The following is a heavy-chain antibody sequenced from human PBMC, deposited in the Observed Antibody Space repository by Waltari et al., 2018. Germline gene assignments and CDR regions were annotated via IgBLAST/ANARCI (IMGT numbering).Heavy chain of an antibody. CDR3: ARQRYYDSSGLDAFDI. CDR2: IYYSGST. D-gene: IGHD3-22*01. Sequence: QLQLQESGPGLVKPSETLSITCTVSGGSISSSSYYWGWIRQPPGKGLEWIGSIYYSGSTYYNPSLKSRVTISVDTSKNQFSLKLSSVTAADTAVYYCARQRYYDSSGLDAFDIWGQGTMVTVSS. J-gene: IGHJ3*02. CDR1: GGSISSSSYY. V-gene: IGHV4-39*01.